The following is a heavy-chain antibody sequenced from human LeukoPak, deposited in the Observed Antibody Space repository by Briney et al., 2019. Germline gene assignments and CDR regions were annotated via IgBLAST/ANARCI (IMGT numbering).Heavy chain of an antibody. CDR3: AKAGSGWYNDFDY. J-gene: IGHJ4*02. V-gene: IGHV1-2*02. D-gene: IGHD6-19*01. Sequence: ASVKVSCKASGYTFTSYYMHWVRQAPGQGLEWMGWINPNSGGTNYAQKFQGRVTMTRDTSISTAYMELSRLRSDDTAVYYCAKAGSGWYNDFDYWGQGTLVTVSS. CDR1: GYTFTSYY. CDR2: INPNSGGT.